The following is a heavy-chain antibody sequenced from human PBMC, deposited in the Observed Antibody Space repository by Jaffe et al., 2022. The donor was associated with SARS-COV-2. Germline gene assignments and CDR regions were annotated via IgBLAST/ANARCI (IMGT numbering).Heavy chain of an antibody. J-gene: IGHJ4*02. CDR2: VRSKAYGGTT. CDR3: TRGNTEPGAGYYFDY. Sequence: EVRLVESGGGLVQPGRALRLSCTSSGFSFGDFAMSWLRQTPGKGLEWLGFVRSKAYGGTTEYAASVRGRFTISRDDSKTIAYLQMNSLKTEDTAVYYCTRGNTEPGAGYYFDYWGQGALVTISS. V-gene: IGHV3-49*03. CDR1: GFSFGDFA. D-gene: IGHD6-13*01.